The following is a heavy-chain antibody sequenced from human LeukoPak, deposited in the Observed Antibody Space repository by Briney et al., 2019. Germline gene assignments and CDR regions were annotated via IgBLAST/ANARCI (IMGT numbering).Heavy chain of an antibody. Sequence: KAGGSLRLSCAASGFTFSSYSMNWVRQAPGKGLEWVSSISSSSSYIYYADSVKGRFTISRDNAKNSLYLRMNSLRAEDTAVYYCARDSYDYYDSSGYPVYYFDYWGQGTLVTVSS. CDR2: ISSSSSYI. J-gene: IGHJ4*02. D-gene: IGHD3-22*01. CDR3: ARDSYDYYDSSGYPVYYFDY. CDR1: GFTFSSYS. V-gene: IGHV3-21*01.